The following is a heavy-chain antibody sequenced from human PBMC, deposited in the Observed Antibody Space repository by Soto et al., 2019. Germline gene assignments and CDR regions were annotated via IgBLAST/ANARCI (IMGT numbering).Heavy chain of an antibody. V-gene: IGHV3-7*01. D-gene: IGHD3-16*01. Sequence: EVQLVESGGDLVQPGGSLRLSCEASGSIFSSHWMSWVRQAPGKGLDWVATIKDNGSGRYYVESVKGRFTISRDNAKNSLYLQLNSLSAEDTAVYYCASLTGAFWGQGNVVTVSS. CDR3: ASLTGAF. CDR2: IKDNGSGR. J-gene: IGHJ4*02. CDR1: GSIFSSHW.